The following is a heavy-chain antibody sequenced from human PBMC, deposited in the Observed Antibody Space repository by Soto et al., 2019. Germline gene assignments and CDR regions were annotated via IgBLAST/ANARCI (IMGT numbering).Heavy chain of an antibody. Sequence: EVQLVESGGGLVQPGGSLRLSCAASGFTFSSYDMHWVRQATGKGLEWVSAIGTAGDTYYPGSVKGRFTISRENAKNSLYLQMNSLRAGDTAVYYWARGIVVVTDWYFDLWGRGTLVTVSS. CDR2: IGTAGDT. J-gene: IGHJ2*01. CDR1: GFTFSSYD. V-gene: IGHV3-13*04. CDR3: ARGIVVVTDWYFDL. D-gene: IGHD2-21*02.